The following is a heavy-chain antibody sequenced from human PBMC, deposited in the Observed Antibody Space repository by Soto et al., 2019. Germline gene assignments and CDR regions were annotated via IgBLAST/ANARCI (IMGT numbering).Heavy chain of an antibody. V-gene: IGHV1-18*01. CDR1: GYTFTNFG. CDR3: VGDLRDYGGDVGYFDY. CDR2: ISPETGKT. Sequence: QVQLVQSGAEVKRPGASVKVSCTASGYTFTNFGVTWVRQAPGQGLEWMSWISPETGKTYCARKLQGRVTMTTDTSTNTAYMELGSLRSDDTAVYYCVGDLRDYGGDVGYFDYWGQGTLVIVSS. D-gene: IGHD2-21*02. J-gene: IGHJ4*02.